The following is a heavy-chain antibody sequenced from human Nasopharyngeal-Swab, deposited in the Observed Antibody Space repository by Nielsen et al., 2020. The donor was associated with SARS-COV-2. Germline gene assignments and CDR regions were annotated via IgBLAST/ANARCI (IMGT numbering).Heavy chain of an antibody. Sequence: WIRQPPGKGLEWIGYIYHTGTTNYNPSLKSRVIISIDTSKNQFSVKLSSVTDAETAVEDCAVILYESSGYWVDFWGQGTLVPVSS. J-gene: IGHJ4*02. V-gene: IGHV4-59*01. CDR2: IYHTGTT. CDR3: AVILYESSGYWVDF. D-gene: IGHD3-22*01.